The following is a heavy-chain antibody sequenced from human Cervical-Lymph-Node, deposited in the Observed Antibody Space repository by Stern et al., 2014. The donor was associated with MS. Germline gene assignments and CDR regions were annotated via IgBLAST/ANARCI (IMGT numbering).Heavy chain of an antibody. V-gene: IGHV4-59*01. Sequence: VQLEESGPGLVKPSETLSLTCTVSGGSISSYYWSWIRQPPGKGLEWIGYINYSGSTYYNPSLKNRVTISVDTSKNQFSLNLSSVTAADTAVYYCARLTTVTAFDYWGQGTLVTVSS. CDR2: INYSGST. D-gene: IGHD4-17*01. CDR3: ARLTTVTAFDY. J-gene: IGHJ4*02. CDR1: GGSISSYY.